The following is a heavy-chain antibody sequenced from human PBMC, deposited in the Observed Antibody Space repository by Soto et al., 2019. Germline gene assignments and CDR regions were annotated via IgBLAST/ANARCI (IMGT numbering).Heavy chain of an antibody. Sequence: EVQLVESGGGLVQPGGSLRLSCVASGFTFSAYWMSWVRQAPGKGLEWVAEINDEDGSEKYYVDSVKGRFTISRDNAKNALYLQMNSLRAEDTAVYYCGSFSASDSWGQGSLVTVSS. CDR2: INDEDGSEK. V-gene: IGHV3-7*01. CDR1: GFTFSAYW. D-gene: IGHD6-25*01. J-gene: IGHJ4*02. CDR3: GSFSASDS.